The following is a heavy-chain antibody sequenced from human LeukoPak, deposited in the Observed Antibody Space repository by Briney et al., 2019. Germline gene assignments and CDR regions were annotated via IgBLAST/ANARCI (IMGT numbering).Heavy chain of an antibody. CDR2: IYYSGST. D-gene: IGHD3-22*01. CDR3: ARDYDSSGYDAFDI. V-gene: IGHV4-59*01. J-gene: IGHJ3*02. Sequence: SETLSLTCTVSGGSISSYYWSWTRQPPGKGLEWIGYIYYSGSTNYNPSLKSRVTISVDTSKNQFSLKLSSVTAADTAVYYCARDYDSSGYDAFDIWGQGTMVTVSS. CDR1: GGSISSYY.